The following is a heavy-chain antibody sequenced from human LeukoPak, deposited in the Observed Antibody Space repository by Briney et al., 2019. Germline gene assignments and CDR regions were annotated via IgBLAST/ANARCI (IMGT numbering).Heavy chain of an antibody. J-gene: IGHJ3*02. CDR2: IYYSEST. D-gene: IGHD3-3*01. V-gene: IGHV4-30-4*08. CDR3: DSANPLIFLSGSSNASDI. Sequence: SQTLSRTCTVSGGSISSGDYYWSWIRQPPGKGLEWIGYIYYSESTYHRPSLKGSITISVDTSKNQFSLKLSSVAAADTAVYSCDSANPLIFLSGSSNASDIWGQGTMVTVSS. CDR1: GGSISSGDYY.